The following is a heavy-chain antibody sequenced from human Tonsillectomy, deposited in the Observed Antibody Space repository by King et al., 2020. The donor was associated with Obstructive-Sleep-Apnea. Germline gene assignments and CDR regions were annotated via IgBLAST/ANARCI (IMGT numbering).Heavy chain of an antibody. D-gene: IGHD3-10*01. Sequence: EVQLVESGGGLVQPGGSLRLSCSASGFTFSSYAMHWVRQAPGKGLEYVSAISSNGGSTYYADSVKGRFTISRDNSKNTRYLQMSSLRAEDTAVYYCVKDGITMVRGVIITFNFDYWGQGTLVTVSS. J-gene: IGHJ4*02. CDR3: VKDGITMVRGVIITFNFDY. CDR1: GFTFSSYA. V-gene: IGHV3-64D*09. CDR2: ISSNGGST.